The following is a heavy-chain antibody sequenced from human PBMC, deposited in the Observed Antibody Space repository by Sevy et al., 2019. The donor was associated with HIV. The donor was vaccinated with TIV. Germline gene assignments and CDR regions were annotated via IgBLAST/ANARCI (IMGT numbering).Heavy chain of an antibody. D-gene: IGHD1-1*01. CDR3: PKAGGINWFYYYYGMDV. Sequence: GGSLRLSCAVSGVTFSDYAMSWVRQAPGKGLEWVSFISGFGYNTYYADSVMGRFTISRDNSKNTLHLQMNSLRAEDTAVYYCPKAGGINWFYYYYGMDVWGQGTTVTVSS. CDR2: ISGFGYNT. J-gene: IGHJ6*02. CDR1: GVTFSDYA. V-gene: IGHV3-23*01.